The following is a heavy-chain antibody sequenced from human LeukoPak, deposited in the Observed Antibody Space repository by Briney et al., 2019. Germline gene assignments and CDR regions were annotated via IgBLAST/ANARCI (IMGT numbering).Heavy chain of an antibody. CDR3: ARLIRDKTDYVWGSHRIFDY. J-gene: IGHJ4*02. Sequence: GGSLRLSCAASGFTFSSYSMNWVRQAPGKGLEWVSYISSSSSTIYYADSVKGRFTISRDNAENSLYLQMNSLRAEDTAVYYCARLIRDKTDYVWGSHRIFDYRGQGTLVTVSS. CDR1: GFTFSSYS. CDR2: ISSSSSTI. D-gene: IGHD3-16*02. V-gene: IGHV3-48*01.